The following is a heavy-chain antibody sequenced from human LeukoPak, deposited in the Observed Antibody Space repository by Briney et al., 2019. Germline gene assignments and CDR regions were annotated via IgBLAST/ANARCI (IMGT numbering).Heavy chain of an antibody. CDR1: GGSFGGSFSGYY. D-gene: IGHD3-10*01. V-gene: IGHV4-34*01. J-gene: IGHJ4*02. Sequence: SSETLSLTCAVYGGSFGGSFSGYYWSWIRQTPGKGLDWIGEINHRGDTNYNPSLKSRLTISIDASKNQFSLKLTSVTAADTAVYYCARGSAYGSGTFYRLYYPDYWGQEALVTVSS. CDR2: INHRGDT. CDR3: ARGSAYGSGTFYRLYYPDY.